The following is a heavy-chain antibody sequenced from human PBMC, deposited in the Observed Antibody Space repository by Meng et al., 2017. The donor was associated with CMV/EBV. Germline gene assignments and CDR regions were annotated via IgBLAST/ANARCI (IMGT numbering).Heavy chain of an antibody. V-gene: IGHV4-38-2*02. D-gene: IGHD2-2*01. Sequence: SETLSLTCTVSGYSISSGYYWGWIRQPPGKGLEWIGSIYHSGSTYYNPSLKSRVTISVDTSKNQFSLKLSSVTAADTAVYYCARSLVVVPAVQTYYYYYGMDVWGQGTTVTVSS. CDR3: ARSLVVVPAVQTYYYYYGMDV. J-gene: IGHJ6*02. CDR1: GYSISSGYY. CDR2: IYHSGST.